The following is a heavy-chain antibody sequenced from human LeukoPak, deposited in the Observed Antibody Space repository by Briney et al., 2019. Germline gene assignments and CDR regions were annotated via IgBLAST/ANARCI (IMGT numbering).Heavy chain of an antibody. Sequence: GGSLRLSCAASGFTFNDYAIHWVRQAPGKGLEWVAVISYDGSNKFYTDSVKGRFTISRDNSKNTLYLQMNSLRAEDTAVYYCATYRGYSYGYLGYWGQGTLVTVSS. J-gene: IGHJ4*02. CDR3: ATYRGYSYGYLGY. CDR1: GFTFNDYA. CDR2: ISYDGSNK. V-gene: IGHV3-30-3*01. D-gene: IGHD5-18*01.